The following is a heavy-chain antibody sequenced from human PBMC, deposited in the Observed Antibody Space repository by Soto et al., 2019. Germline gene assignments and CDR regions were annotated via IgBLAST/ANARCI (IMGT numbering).Heavy chain of an antibody. CDR2: INHSGST. J-gene: IGHJ6*02. Sequence: EGLSLTCAVYGWSFSGYYWSWIRQPPGKGLEWIGEINHSGSTNYNPSLKSRVTISVDTSKNQFSLKLSSVTAADTAVYYCARGDSMVRGVMSYYYYYGMDVWGQGTTVTVSS. D-gene: IGHD3-10*01. CDR3: ARGDSMVRGVMSYYYYYGMDV. V-gene: IGHV4-34*01. CDR1: GWSFSGYY.